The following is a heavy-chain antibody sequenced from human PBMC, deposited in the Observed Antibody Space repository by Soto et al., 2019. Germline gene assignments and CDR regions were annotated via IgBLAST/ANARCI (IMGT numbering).Heavy chain of an antibody. Sequence: SETLSLTCTLSHGCITSGGYYWSWLRQRPGKGLEWIGYIFYGGGTYYNPSLESRITISVDASSNRFSLDLTSVSSADTAIYYCASNLDISPPVPYYFDTWGRGVLVTVSS. CDR2: IFYGGGT. J-gene: IGHJ4*02. CDR3: ASNLDISPPVPYYFDT. CDR1: HGCITSGGYY. V-gene: IGHV4-31*03. D-gene: IGHD2-21*01.